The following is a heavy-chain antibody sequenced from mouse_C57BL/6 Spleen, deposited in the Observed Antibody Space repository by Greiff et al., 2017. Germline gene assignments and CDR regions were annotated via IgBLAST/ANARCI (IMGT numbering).Heavy chain of an antibody. J-gene: IGHJ3*01. Sequence: QVQLQQSGPELVKPGASVKLSCKASSYTFTSYDINWVKQRPGQGLEWIGWIYPRDGSTKYNEKFKGKATLTVDTSSSTAYMELHSLTSEDSAVYFCAREDSSGFFAYWGQGTLVTVSA. D-gene: IGHD3-2*02. CDR2: IYPRDGST. CDR3: AREDSSGFFAY. V-gene: IGHV1-85*01. CDR1: SYTFTSYD.